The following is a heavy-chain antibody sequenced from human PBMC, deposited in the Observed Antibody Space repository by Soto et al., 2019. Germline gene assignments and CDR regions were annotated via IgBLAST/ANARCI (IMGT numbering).Heavy chain of an antibody. J-gene: IGHJ4*02. V-gene: IGHV1-69*01. CDR2: ITPSFGSP. Sequence: HVQLVQSGAEVRKPGSSVRISCTASGDTLSYSAIGWLRQAPGQGLEWMGGITPSFGSPVYARKFQGRVTIAADHMILNNLRSDDTAMYFCATYFTAVAYFENWGQGTLVTVSS. D-gene: IGHD5-18*01. CDR3: ATYFTAVAYFEN. CDR1: GDTLSYSA.